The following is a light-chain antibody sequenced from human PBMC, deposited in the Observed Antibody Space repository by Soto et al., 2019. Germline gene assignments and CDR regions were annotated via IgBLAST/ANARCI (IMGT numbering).Light chain of an antibody. Sequence: QSVLTQPPSVSGAPGQRVTLSCTGSSSNIGAGYDVHWYQQLPGRAPKILIYGNTNRPSGVPDRFSGSKSGTSASLAITGLHAEDEADYYCLSFDSSLSVVFGGGTKLTVL. CDR2: GNT. J-gene: IGLJ2*01. CDR1: SSNIGAGYD. V-gene: IGLV1-40*01. CDR3: LSFDSSLSVV.